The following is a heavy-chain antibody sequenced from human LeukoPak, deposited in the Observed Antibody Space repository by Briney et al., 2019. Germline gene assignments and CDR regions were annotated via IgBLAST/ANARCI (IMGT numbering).Heavy chain of an antibody. CDR3: AKTNGYYSD. V-gene: IGHV3-23*01. D-gene: IGHD3-22*01. J-gene: IGHJ4*02. CDR1: GFTFSSYG. CDR2: ISGSGGTT. Sequence: GGSLRLSCAASGFTFSSYGMNWVRQAPGKGLEWVSGISGSGGTTYYADSVKGRFTISRDNSKNSLSPQVSSLRAEDTAVYYCAKTNGYYSDWGQGTLVTVSS.